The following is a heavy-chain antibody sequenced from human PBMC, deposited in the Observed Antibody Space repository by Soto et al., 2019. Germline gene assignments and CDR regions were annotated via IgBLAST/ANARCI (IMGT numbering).Heavy chain of an antibody. CDR2: ISAYNGNT. CDR3: ARDYYDSSGYSNWFDP. J-gene: IGHJ5*02. D-gene: IGHD3-22*01. Sequence: ASVKVSCQASGYTFTSYGISWVRQAPGQGLEWMGWISAYNGNTNYAQKLQGRVTMTTDTSTSTAYMGLRSLRSDDTAVYYCARDYYDSSGYSNWFDPWGQGTLVTVSS. V-gene: IGHV1-18*01. CDR1: GYTFTSYG.